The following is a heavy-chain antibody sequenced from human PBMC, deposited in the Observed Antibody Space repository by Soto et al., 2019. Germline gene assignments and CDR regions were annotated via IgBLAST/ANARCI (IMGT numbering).Heavy chain of an antibody. V-gene: IGHV4-30-2*01. J-gene: IGHJ4*02. CDR2: IYHSGST. D-gene: IGHD3-16*01. CDR3: ARGARATQGFFEY. CDR1: GGSISSGGYS. Sequence: SETLSLTCAVSGGSISSGGYSWSWIRQPPGKGLKWIGYIYHSGSTYYNPSLKSRVTISVDRSKNQFSLKLSSVTAADTAVYYCARGARATQGFFEYWGKGILVNGSA.